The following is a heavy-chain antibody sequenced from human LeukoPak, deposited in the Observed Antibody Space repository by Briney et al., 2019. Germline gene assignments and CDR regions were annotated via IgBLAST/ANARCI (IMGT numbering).Heavy chain of an antibody. V-gene: IGHV4-39*07. Sequence: SETLSLTCTVSGDSISSSSYYWGWIRQPPGNGLEWHGSIYYSGSTYYNPSLKSRVTISVDTSKNQFSLKLSSVTAADTAVYYCAREEITRGIAVAGSRFDYWGQGTLVTVSS. CDR2: IYYSGST. CDR3: AREEITRGIAVAGSRFDY. J-gene: IGHJ4*02. CDR1: GDSISSSSYY. D-gene: IGHD6-19*01.